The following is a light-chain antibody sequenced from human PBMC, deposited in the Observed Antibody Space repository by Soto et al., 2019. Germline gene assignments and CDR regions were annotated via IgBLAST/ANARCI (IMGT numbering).Light chain of an antibody. J-gene: IGKJ4*01. CDR1: QSVSSSY. CDR3: QQYGSSPLT. V-gene: IGKV3-20*01. Sequence: EIVLTQSPGTLSLSPGERATLSCRASQSVSSSYLAWYQQKPGQAPRLLIYDASSRANGIPDRFSGSGSGTDFTLTISRLEPEDFAVYYCQQYGSSPLTFGGGTKVEIK. CDR2: DAS.